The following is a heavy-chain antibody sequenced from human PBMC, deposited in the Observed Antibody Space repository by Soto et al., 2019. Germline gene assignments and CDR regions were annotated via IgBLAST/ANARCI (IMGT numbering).Heavy chain of an antibody. Sequence: QDQLVQSGAEVKKPGASVKISCEASGYTFTSHGISWVRQAPGQGLEWLGWISTYNSRTHYAQKVQGRVTMTTDTSTSTAYFDLRSLTFEDTAGYYCARARYCASRSCYKHYYYGMDTWGQGTTVTVSS. CDR3: ARARYCASRSCYKHYYYGMDT. CDR1: GYTFTSHG. J-gene: IGHJ6*02. CDR2: ISTYNSRT. D-gene: IGHD2-2*02. V-gene: IGHV1-18*04.